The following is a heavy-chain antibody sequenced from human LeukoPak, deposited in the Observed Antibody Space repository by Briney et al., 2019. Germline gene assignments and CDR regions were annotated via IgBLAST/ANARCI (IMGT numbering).Heavy chain of an antibody. CDR3: ARGPITTRSHFDY. V-gene: IGHV1-69*13. CDR1: GGTFSSYA. J-gene: IGHJ4*02. D-gene: IGHD3-22*01. CDR2: IIPIFATA. Sequence: SVKVSCKASGGTFSSYAISWVRQAPGQGLEWMGGIIPIFATANYAQKFQGRVTITADESTSTAYMELSRLRSEDTAVYYCARGPITTRSHFDYWGQGTLVTVSS.